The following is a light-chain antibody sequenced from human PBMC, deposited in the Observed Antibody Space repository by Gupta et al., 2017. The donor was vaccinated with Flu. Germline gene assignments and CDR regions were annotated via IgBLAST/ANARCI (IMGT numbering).Light chain of an antibody. CDR2: DVT. CDR3: SSYTSTTTFYV. J-gene: IGLJ1*01. V-gene: IGLV2-14*01. Sequence: QSALTQPASVSGSPGDSITISCTGTSSDVGNSDYVSWYQQDPGKAPKLLIYDVTNRPSGVSSRFSGSKSGNTASLTISGLQAEDETDYYCSSYTSTTTFYVFGTGTRVTVL. CDR1: SSDVGNSDY.